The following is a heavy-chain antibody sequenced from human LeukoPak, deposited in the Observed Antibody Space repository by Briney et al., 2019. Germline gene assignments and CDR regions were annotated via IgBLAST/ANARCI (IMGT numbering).Heavy chain of an antibody. V-gene: IGHV4-59*01. Sequence: SEILSLTCTVSGGSISSYYGSWIRQPPGKGLEWIGDIYCSGSTNYNPSLKSRVTISVDTSKNQFSLKLSSVTAADTAVYYCARDAPRGAYCGGDCYSSWFDPWGQGTLVTVSS. D-gene: IGHD2-21*02. CDR2: IYCSGST. CDR3: ARDAPRGAYCGGDCYSSWFDP. CDR1: GGSISSYY. J-gene: IGHJ5*02.